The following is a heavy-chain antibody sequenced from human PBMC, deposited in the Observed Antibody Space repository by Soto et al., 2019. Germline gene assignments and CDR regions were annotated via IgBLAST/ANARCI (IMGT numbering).Heavy chain of an antibody. CDR1: GVAIGRYY. V-gene: IGHV4-59*01. CDR3: ARDLITGSNYDYYPLEV. D-gene: IGHD1-7*01. Sequence: PGETRSLTWTGWGVAIGRYYWRWIRQRQGKGLEWIGYIYYSGSTNYNPSLKSRVTISVDTSKNQFSRKLSSVTAADTAVYYCARDLITGSNYDYYPLEVRCQGTPATV. CDR2: IYYSGST. J-gene: IGHJ6*02.